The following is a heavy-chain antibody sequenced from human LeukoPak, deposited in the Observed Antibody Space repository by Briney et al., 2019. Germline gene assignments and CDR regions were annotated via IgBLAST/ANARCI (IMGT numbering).Heavy chain of an antibody. CDR3: ARGIAAAGNPNWFDP. CDR1: GFTFSSYA. D-gene: IGHD6-13*01. V-gene: IGHV3-33*08. J-gene: IGHJ5*02. CDR2: IWSDGSNK. Sequence: GGSLRLSCAASGFTFSSYAMHWVRQAPGTGLEWVAVIWSDGSNKYYADSVKGRFTISRDNSKNTLYLQMNSLRAEDTAVYYCARGIAAAGNPNWFDPWGQGTLVTVSS.